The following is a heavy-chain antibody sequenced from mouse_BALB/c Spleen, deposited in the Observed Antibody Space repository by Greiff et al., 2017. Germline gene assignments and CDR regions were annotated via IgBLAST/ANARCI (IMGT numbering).Heavy chain of an antibody. Sequence: EVQRVESGPELEKPGASVKISCKASGYSFTGYNMNWVKQSNGKSLEWIGNIDPYYGGTSYNQKFKGKATLTVDKSSSTAYMQLKSLTSEDSAVYYCARRGLGSSYGTMDYWGQGTSVTVSS. CDR1: GYSFTGYN. D-gene: IGHD1-1*01. CDR3: ARRGLGSSYGTMDY. CDR2: IDPYYGGT. V-gene: IGHV1-39*01. J-gene: IGHJ4*01.